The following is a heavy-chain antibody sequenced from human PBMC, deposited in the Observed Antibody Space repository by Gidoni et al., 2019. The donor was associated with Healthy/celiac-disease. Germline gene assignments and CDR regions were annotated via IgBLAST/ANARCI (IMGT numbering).Heavy chain of an antibody. J-gene: IGHJ3*02. V-gene: IGHV1-69*01. CDR3: ARGFQVLRSGPLDI. CDR2: IIPIFGTA. CDR1: GGPFSSYA. D-gene: IGHD3-3*01. Sequence: QVQLVQSGAAVKKPGSSVKLSCKASGGPFSSYAISWVRQAPGQGREWMGGIIPIFGTANYAQKFQGRVTITADESTSTAYMELSSLRSEDTAVYYCARGFQVLRSGPLDIWGQGTMVTVSS.